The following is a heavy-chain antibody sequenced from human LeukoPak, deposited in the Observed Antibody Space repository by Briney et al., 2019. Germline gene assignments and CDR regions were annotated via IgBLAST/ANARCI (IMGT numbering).Heavy chain of an antibody. V-gene: IGHV3-7*01. D-gene: IGHD3-3*01. J-gene: IGHJ5*02. CDR1: GFTFRSYW. CDR3: AKHYDFWSGYGSNWFDP. Sequence: GGSLRLSCAASGFTFRSYWMSWVRQAPGKGLEWVANIKQDGSEKYYVDSVKGRFTISRNNAKNSLDLQMNSLRVEDTAVYYCAKHYDFWSGYGSNWFDPWGQGTLVTVSS. CDR2: IKQDGSEK.